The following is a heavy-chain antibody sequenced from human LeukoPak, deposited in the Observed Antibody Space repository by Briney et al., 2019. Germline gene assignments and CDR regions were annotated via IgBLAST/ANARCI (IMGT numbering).Heavy chain of an antibody. D-gene: IGHD2-15*01. CDR2: IGSSGSTI. J-gene: IGHJ4*02. CDR1: GFTFSSYE. Sequence: GGSLRLSCAASGFTFSSYEMNWVRQAPGKGLEWVSYIGSSGSTIYYADSVKGRFTISRDNAKNSLYLQMNSLRAEDTAVYYCARECSGGSCYLNYWGQGTLVTVSS. CDR3: ARECSGGSCYLNY. V-gene: IGHV3-48*03.